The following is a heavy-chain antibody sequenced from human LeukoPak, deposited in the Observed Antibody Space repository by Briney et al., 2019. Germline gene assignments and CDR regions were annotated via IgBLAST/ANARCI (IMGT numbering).Heavy chain of an antibody. D-gene: IGHD2-8*01. Sequence: GGSLRLSCAASGFTFSSYAMTWVRQAPGRGLEWVSGFSGSGGTTYYADSVKGRFTISRDNSKNTLYLQMNSLRAEDTAVYYCANGNRCTSPNCLGYYYFYMDVWGKGTTVTVSS. CDR3: ANGNRCTSPNCLGYYYFYMDV. CDR2: FSGSGGTT. J-gene: IGHJ6*03. CDR1: GFTFSSYA. V-gene: IGHV3-23*01.